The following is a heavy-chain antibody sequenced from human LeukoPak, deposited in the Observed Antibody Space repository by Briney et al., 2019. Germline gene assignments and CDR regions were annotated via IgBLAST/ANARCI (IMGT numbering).Heavy chain of an antibody. V-gene: IGHV1-2*02. D-gene: IGHD2-21*02. CDR3: AREGSYCVGGDCYSFDF. J-gene: IGHJ4*02. CDR2: MHPGNGNT. CDR1: GCRIISNY. Sequence: ASVKVSCKASGCRIISNYIQWVRQAPGLGPEWMGWMHPGNGNTRYAEKFQGRVTMTRDTSINTAYMDLNSLRSDDTAVYYCAREGSYCVGGDCYSFDFWGQGTLITVSS.